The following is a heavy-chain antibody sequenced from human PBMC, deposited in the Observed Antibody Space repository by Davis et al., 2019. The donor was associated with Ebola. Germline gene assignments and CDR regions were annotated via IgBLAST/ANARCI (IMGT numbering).Heavy chain of an antibody. CDR2: ISWNSGNI. J-gene: IGHJ4*02. Sequence: GGSLRLSCAASGFTFHNYAMHWVRQALGKGLEWVSGISWNSGNIGYADSVKGRFTISRDNAKNSLYVQMNSLRAEDTALYYCATIDSNGDYWGQGTLVTVSS. CDR1: GFTFHNYA. V-gene: IGHV3-9*01. D-gene: IGHD1-1*01. CDR3: ATIDSNGDY.